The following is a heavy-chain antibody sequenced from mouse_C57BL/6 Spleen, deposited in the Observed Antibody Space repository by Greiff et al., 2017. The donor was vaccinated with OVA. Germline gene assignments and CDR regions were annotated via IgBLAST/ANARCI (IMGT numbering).Heavy chain of an antibody. D-gene: IGHD1-1*01. CDR2: IDPETGGT. Sequence: QVQLQQSGAELVRPGASVTLSCKASGYTFTDYEMHWVKQTPVHGLEWIGAIDPETGGTAYNQKFKGKAILTADKSSSTAYMELRSLTSEDSAVYYCTRNPSYYGSPAWFAYWGQGTLVTVSA. J-gene: IGHJ3*01. V-gene: IGHV1-15*01. CDR3: TRNPSYYGSPAWFAY. CDR1: GYTFTDYE.